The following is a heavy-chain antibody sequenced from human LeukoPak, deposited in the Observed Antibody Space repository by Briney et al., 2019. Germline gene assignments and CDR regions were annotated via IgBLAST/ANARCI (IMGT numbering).Heavy chain of an antibody. D-gene: IGHD6-13*01. CDR3: ARIAAAYDAFDI. Sequence: PGGSLRLSCAASGFTFSSYWMTWVRQAPGKGLEWVANIKQDGSEKYYVDSVKGRFTISRDNAKNSLYLQMNSLRAEDTAVYYCARIAAAYDAFDIWAKGQWSPSLQ. J-gene: IGHJ3*02. CDR2: IKQDGSEK. V-gene: IGHV3-7*03. CDR1: GFTFSSYW.